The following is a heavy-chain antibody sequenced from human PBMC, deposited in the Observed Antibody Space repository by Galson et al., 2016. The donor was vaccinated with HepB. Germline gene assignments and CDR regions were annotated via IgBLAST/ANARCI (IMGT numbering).Heavy chain of an antibody. D-gene: IGHD5-12*01. J-gene: IGHJ4*02. Sequence: SLRLSCAASGFTFSSYGMHWVRQAPGKGLEWVAVIWYDGSNKYYADSVKGRFTISRDNSKKPLYLQMNSLRAEDTAVYYCEREGGYDYYFDYWGQGTLVTVSS. CDR1: GFTFSSYG. CDR2: IWYDGSNK. CDR3: EREGGYDYYFDY. V-gene: IGHV3-33*01.